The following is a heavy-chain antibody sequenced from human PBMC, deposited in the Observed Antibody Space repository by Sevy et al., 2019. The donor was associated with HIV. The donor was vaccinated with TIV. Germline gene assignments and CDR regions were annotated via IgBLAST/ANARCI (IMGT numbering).Heavy chain of an antibody. CDR3: TTDLGFYSSK. J-gene: IGHJ4*02. Sequence: GESLKISCAASGITFSSAWMSWVRLVPGKGLEWLGRIKSETDGGAADYAAAVKGRLTISRDDSKETLYLQLNSLKTEDTAVYYCTTDLGFYSSKWGQGTLVTVSS. CDR2: IKSETDGGAA. V-gene: IGHV3-15*01. CDR1: GITFSSAW. D-gene: IGHD4-4*01.